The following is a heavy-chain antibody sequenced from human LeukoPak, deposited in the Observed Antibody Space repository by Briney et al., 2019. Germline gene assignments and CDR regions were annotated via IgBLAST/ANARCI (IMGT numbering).Heavy chain of an antibody. CDR2: IYYSGST. D-gene: IGHD3-10*01. J-gene: IGHJ4*02. CDR3: ATTNYGSGSF. V-gene: IGHV4-39*01. Sequence: SETLSLTCTVSGGSISSSIYYWGWIRQPPGKGLEWIGSIYYSGSTYYNPSLKSRVTISVDTSKNQFSLKLSSVTAADTAVYYCATTNYGSGSFWGQGTLVTVSS. CDR1: GGSISSSIYY.